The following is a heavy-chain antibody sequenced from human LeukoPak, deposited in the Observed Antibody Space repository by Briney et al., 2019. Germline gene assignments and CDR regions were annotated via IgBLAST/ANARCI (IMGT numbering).Heavy chain of an antibody. V-gene: IGHV4-4*09. CDR3: ASPRSGYRYTFDY. J-gene: IGHJ4*02. CDR2: ISTSGST. Sequence: PSETLSLTCAVSAASISNYYWSWIRQAPGKGLEWIGYISTSGSTNYNPSLKRRVSISLDTSKNRFSLNLNFVTAAGTAVYYCASPRSGYRYTFDYWGQGALVTVSS. D-gene: IGHD3-22*01. CDR1: AASISNYY.